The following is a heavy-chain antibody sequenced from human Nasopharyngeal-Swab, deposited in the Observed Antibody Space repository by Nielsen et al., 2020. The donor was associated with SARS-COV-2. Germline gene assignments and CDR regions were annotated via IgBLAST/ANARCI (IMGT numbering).Heavy chain of an antibody. J-gene: IGHJ5*02. CDR2: IYPGDSDT. Sequence: GESLKISCRGFGYSFSNYWISWVRQMPGQGLDWIGIIYPGDSDTRYSPSFQGHVTISADTSISTAYLQWSSLKASDTAMYYCARLWSSYGSSGYSWFDPWGQGTLVTVSS. CDR1: GYSFSNYW. D-gene: IGHD3-22*01. CDR3: ARLWSSYGSSGYSWFDP. V-gene: IGHV5-51*01.